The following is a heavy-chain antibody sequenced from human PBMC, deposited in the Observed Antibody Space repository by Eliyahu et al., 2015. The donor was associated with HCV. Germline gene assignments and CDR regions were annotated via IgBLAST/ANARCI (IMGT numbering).Heavy chain of an antibody. CDR2: ISSSGSTI. CDR3: ARDRRWDLLLDY. J-gene: IGHJ4*02. D-gene: IGHD1-26*01. CDR1: XFXFSDXY. Sequence: QVQLVESGGGLVKPGGPLRLSXAASXFXFSDXYMGWIRQXPGKGGWXGFXYISSSGSTIYYADSVKGRFTISRDNAKNSLYLQMNSLSAEDTAVYYCARDRRWDLLLDYWGQGTLVTVSS. V-gene: IGHV3-11*01.